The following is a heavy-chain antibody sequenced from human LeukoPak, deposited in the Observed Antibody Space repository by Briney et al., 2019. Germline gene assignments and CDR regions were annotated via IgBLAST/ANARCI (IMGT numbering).Heavy chain of an antibody. CDR1: GFTVSVNY. Sequence: GGSLRLSCAVSGFTVSVNYMSWIRQGPGKGLEWVSLIYSDDTTLYADSVKGRFTISRDISKNTLYLQMSSLRAEDTAVYYCARRAGGYSHPYDYWGQGVLVTVSS. V-gene: IGHV3-53*01. J-gene: IGHJ4*02. CDR2: IYSDDTT. CDR3: ARRAGGYSHPYDY. D-gene: IGHD4-23*01.